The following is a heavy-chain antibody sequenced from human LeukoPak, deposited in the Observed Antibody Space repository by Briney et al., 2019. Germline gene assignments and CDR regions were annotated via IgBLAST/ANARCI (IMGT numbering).Heavy chain of an antibody. J-gene: IGHJ4*02. V-gene: IGHV3-74*01. CDR3: AKDSALRLGELSPGDFDY. D-gene: IGHD3-16*01. CDR1: RFTFSTYW. Sequence: GGSLRLSCAASRFTFSTYWMHWVRQAPGKGLVWVSRINSDGSSTGYADSVKGRFTISRDNAKNTLYLQMNSLRAEDTALYYCAKDSALRLGELSPGDFDYWGQGTLVTVSS. CDR2: INSDGSST.